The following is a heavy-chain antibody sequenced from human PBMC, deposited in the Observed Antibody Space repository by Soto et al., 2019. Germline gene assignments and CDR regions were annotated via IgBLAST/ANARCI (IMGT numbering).Heavy chain of an antibody. J-gene: IGHJ4*02. CDR1: GGSISSYY. CDR3: ARSSDGLFVFGY. V-gene: IGHV4-59*01. Sequence: SETLSLTCTVSGGSISSYYWSWIRQPPGKGLEWIGYIYYSGGTNYNPSLKSRVTISVDTSKNQFSLKLSSVTAADTAVYYCARSSDGLFVFGYWGQGTLVTVSS. CDR2: IYYSGGT. D-gene: IGHD2-2*01.